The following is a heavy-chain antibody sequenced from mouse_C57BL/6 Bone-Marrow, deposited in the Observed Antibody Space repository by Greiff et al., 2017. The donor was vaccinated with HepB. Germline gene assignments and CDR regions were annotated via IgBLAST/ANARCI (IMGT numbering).Heavy chain of an antibody. V-gene: IGHV6-3*01. D-gene: IGHD2-3*01. Sequence: EVQLQQSGGGLVQPGGSMKLSCVASGFTFSNYWMNWVRQSPEKGLEWVAQIRLKSDNYATHYAESVKGRFTISRDDSKSSVYLQMHNVRAEDTGIYYCTLDGYYVAYWGQGTLVTVSA. CDR1: GFTFSNYW. CDR3: TLDGYYVAY. J-gene: IGHJ3*01. CDR2: IRLKSDNYAT.